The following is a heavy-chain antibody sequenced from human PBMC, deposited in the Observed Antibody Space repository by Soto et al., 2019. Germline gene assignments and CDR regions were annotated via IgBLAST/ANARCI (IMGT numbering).Heavy chain of an antibody. CDR3: ARDSPPMDV. V-gene: IGHV3-48*02. CDR2: ISSSSSTI. Sequence: GGSLRLSCAASGFTFSSYSMNWVRQAPGKGLEWVSYISSSSSTIYYADSVKGRFTISRDNAKNSLYLQMNSLRDGDTAVYYCARDSPPMDVWGQGTTVTVSS. CDR1: GFTFSSYS. J-gene: IGHJ6*02.